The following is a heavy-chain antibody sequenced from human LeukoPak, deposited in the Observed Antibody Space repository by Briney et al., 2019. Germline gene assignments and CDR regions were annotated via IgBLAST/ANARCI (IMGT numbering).Heavy chain of an antibody. CDR1: GFTLSSYA. Sequence: GGSLRLSCAASGFTLSSYAMSWVRQAPGKGLEWVSAFSGSGDSTYYADSVKGRFTISRDNSKNTLYLQMNSLRVEDTAVYYCAKDRLGAMMYFDFWGQGTLVTVSS. V-gene: IGHV3-23*01. CDR3: AKDRLGAMMYFDF. CDR2: FSGSGDST. D-gene: IGHD1-26*01. J-gene: IGHJ4*02.